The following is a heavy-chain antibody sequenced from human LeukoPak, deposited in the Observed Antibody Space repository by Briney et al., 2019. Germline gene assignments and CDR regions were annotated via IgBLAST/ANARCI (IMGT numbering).Heavy chain of an antibody. Sequence: SETLSLTCTVSGGSISSYYWSWIRQPPGKGLEWIGYIYYSGSTNYNPSLKSRVTISVDTSKNQFSLKLTSVTAADTAVYYCARMADYYDSSGSDDAFDIWGQGTMVTVSS. CDR3: ARMADYYDSSGSDDAFDI. CDR2: IYYSGST. V-gene: IGHV4-59*01. J-gene: IGHJ3*02. D-gene: IGHD3-22*01. CDR1: GGSISSYY.